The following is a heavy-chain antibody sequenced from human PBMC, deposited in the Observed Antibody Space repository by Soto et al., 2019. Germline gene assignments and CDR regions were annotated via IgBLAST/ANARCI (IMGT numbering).Heavy chain of an antibody. J-gene: IGHJ5*02. V-gene: IGHV4-31*11. D-gene: IGHD4-4*01. CDR1: GGSITSGGYY. Sequence: SETLSLTCAVSGGSITSGGYYWSWIRHHPGRGLEWIASIYYNGSTYHNPSLKSRVTISAGTSENQFSLRLSSVTTADTAVYYCARVRNDYNNYWFDPWGQGTLVTVYS. CDR2: IYYNGST. CDR3: ARVRNDYNNYWFDP.